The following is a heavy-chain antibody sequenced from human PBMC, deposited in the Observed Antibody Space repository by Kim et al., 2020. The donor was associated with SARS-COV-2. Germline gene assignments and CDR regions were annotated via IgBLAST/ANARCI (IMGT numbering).Heavy chain of an antibody. V-gene: IGHV3-30*04. Sequence: GGSLRLSCAASGFTFSSYAMHWVRQAPGKGLERVAVISYDGSNKYYADSVKGRFTISRDNSKNTLYLQMNSRRAEDTAVYYCARDTANTMVRGVIIPHPLDYWGQGNLVTVSS. D-gene: IGHD3-10*01. J-gene: IGHJ4*02. CDR3: ARDTANTMVRGVIIPHPLDY. CDR2: ISYDGSNK. CDR1: GFTFSSYA.